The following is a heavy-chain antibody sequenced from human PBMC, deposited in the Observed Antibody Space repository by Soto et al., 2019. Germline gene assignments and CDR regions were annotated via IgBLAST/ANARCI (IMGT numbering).Heavy chain of an antibody. CDR2: IIPILGIA. CDR1: GGTFSSYT. J-gene: IGHJ6*03. Sequence: ASVKVSCKASGGTFSSYTISWVRQAPGQGLEWMGRIIPILGIANYAQKFQGRVTITADKSTSTAYMELSSLRSEDTAVYYCASSLGPTVTPTAMDVWGKGTTVTVSS. V-gene: IGHV1-69*02. CDR3: ASSLGPTVTPTAMDV. D-gene: IGHD4-4*01.